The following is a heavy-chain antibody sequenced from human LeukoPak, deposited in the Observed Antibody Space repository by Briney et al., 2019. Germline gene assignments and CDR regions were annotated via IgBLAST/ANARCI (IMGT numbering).Heavy chain of an antibody. V-gene: IGHV3-21*04. CDR3: AKGDGINHYHWFDP. Sequence: GGSLRLSCAASGFTFSSYSMNWVRQAPGKGLEWVSSISSSSSYIYYADSVKGRFTMSRDNAKNSLYLQMNSLRAEDTALYYCAKGDGINHYHWFDPWGQGTLVTVSS. CDR2: ISSSSSYI. CDR1: GFTFSSYS. D-gene: IGHD2-15*01. J-gene: IGHJ5*02.